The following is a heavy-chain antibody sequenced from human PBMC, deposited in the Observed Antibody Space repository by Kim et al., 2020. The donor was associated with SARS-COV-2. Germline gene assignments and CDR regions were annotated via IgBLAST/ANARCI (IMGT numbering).Heavy chain of an antibody. Sequence: ASVKVSCKASGYTFTSYYMHWVRQAPGQGLEWMGIINPSGGSTSYAQKFQGRVTMTRDTSTSTVYMELSSLRSEDTAVYYCARAREYCSSTSCYYFDYWGQGTLVTVSS. CDR2: INPSGGST. V-gene: IGHV1-46*01. J-gene: IGHJ4*02. D-gene: IGHD2-2*01. CDR1: GYTFTSYY. CDR3: ARAREYCSSTSCYYFDY.